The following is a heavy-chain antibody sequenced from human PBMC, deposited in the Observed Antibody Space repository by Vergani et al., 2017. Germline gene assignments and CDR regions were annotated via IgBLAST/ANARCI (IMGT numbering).Heavy chain of an antibody. CDR2: ISYDGSNK. CDR3: ARTSGSYRTPFDY. J-gene: IGHJ4*02. D-gene: IGHD1-26*01. Sequence: QVQLVESGGGVFQPGRSLRLSCAASGFTFSSYAMHWVRQAPGKGLEWVAVISYDGSNKYYADSVKGRFTISRDNSKNTLYLQMNSLRAEDTAVYYCARTSGSYRTPFDYWGQGTLVTVSS. V-gene: IGHV3-30-3*01. CDR1: GFTFSSYA.